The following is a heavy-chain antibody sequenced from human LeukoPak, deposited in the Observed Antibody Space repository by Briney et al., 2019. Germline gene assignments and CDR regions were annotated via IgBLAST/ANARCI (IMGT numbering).Heavy chain of an antibody. J-gene: IGHJ5*02. CDR3: ARAGPPAFDP. Sequence: PGGSLRLSCAASGFTFTNFEMNWVRQAPGKGLEWVSYISYSGSTTSYADSVKGRFTISRDNANNSLYLQMNSLRAEDTAVYYCARAGPPAFDPWGQGTLVTVSS. V-gene: IGHV3-48*03. CDR2: ISYSGSTT. CDR1: GFTFTNFE.